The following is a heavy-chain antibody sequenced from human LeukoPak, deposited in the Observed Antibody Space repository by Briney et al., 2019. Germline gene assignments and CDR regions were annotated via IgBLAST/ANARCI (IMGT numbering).Heavy chain of an antibody. CDR3: AGRRVLDASFDY. CDR1: GFTASNNY. CDR2: IYSGDNT. D-gene: IGHD3-16*01. J-gene: IGHJ4*02. V-gene: IGHV3-66*02. Sequence: SGGSLRLSXAASGFTASNNYMSWVRQAPGKGLEWVSVIYSGDNTYYVESVKGRFTISRDNSKNTLFLQMNRLRAEDTAVYYCAGRRVLDASFDYWGQGTLVTISS.